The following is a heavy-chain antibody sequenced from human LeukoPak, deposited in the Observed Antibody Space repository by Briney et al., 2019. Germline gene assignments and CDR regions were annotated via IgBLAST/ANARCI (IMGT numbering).Heavy chain of an antibody. Sequence: GGSLRLSCAASGFTFSNYAMTWVRQAPGKGLEWVSGISASTYYADSVKGRFTISRDNSKNTLYLQMNSLRAEDTAVYYCARGPSGYHNTGGQGTLVTVSS. J-gene: IGHJ4*02. CDR2: ISAST. V-gene: IGHV3-23*01. D-gene: IGHD5-12*01. CDR3: ARGPSGYHNT. CDR1: GFTFSNYA.